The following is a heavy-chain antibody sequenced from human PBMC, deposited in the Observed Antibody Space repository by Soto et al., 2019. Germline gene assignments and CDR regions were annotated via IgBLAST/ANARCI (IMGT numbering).Heavy chain of an antibody. CDR1: GFTFSSYS. D-gene: IGHD3-22*01. J-gene: IGHJ4*02. V-gene: IGHV3-21*01. CDR2: ISSSSTYI. CDR3: ARGTNYYDSSVYYGY. Sequence: GGSLRLSCAASGFTFSSYSMNWVRQAPGKGLQWVSSISSSSTYIYYADSVKGRFTISRDNAKNSLYLQMNSLRAEDTAVYFCARGTNYYDSSVYYGYWGQGTLVTVSS.